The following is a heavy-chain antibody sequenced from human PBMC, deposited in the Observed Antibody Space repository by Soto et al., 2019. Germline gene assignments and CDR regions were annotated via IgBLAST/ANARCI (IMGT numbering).Heavy chain of an antibody. CDR3: AKVESRYFYDSSPGAIDI. CDR1: GFTFSTYA. Sequence: EVQLLESGGGLVQPGGSLRLSCVASGFTFSTYAMSWVRQAPGKGLEWVSHINTSGGSTYYADSVKGRFTISRDNSKNTLYLHMTSLRAEDTAVYYCAKVESRYFYDSSPGAIDIWGQGTMVTVSS. J-gene: IGHJ3*02. CDR2: INTSGGST. V-gene: IGHV3-23*01. D-gene: IGHD3-22*01.